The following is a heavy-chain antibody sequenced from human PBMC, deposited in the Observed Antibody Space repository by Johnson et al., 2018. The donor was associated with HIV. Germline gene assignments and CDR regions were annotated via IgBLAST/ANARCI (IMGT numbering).Heavy chain of an antibody. Sequence: EQLVESGGGLVKPGGSLRLSCAASGFTFSSYDMHWVRQATGKGLEWVSAIGTAGDTYYPGSVKGRFTISRENAKNSLYLQMNSLRAGDTAVYYCARGPPLQWELRGNAFDIWGQGTMVTVSS. D-gene: IGHD1-26*01. CDR2: IGTAGDT. V-gene: IGHV3-13*01. CDR1: GFTFSSYD. CDR3: ARGPPLQWELRGNAFDI. J-gene: IGHJ3*02.